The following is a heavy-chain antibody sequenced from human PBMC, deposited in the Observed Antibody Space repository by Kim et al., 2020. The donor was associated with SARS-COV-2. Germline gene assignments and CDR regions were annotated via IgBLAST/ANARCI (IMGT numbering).Heavy chain of an antibody. CDR2: IYYSGST. CDR3: AEGFGYSNSWFEY. J-gene: IGHJ4*02. V-gene: IGHV4-39*01. CDR1: GGSISSSNSY. D-gene: IGHD6-13*01. Sequence: SETLSLTCTVSGGSISSSNSYWGWIRQPPGKGLEWIGNIYYSGSTYYNPSLKSRVTISVDTSKNQFSLKLSSVTAADTAVYFCAEGFGYSNSWFEYWGQGTLVTVSS.